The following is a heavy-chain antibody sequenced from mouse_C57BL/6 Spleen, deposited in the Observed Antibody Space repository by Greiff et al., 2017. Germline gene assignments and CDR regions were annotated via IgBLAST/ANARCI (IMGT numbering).Heavy chain of an antibody. Sequence: EVQLVESGGDLVKPGGSLKLSCAASGFTFSSYGMSWVRQTPDTRLEWVATISSGGSYTYYPDSVKGRFTISRDNAKNTLYLQMSSLKSEDTAMYYCARQGAIYYDYDGYFDYWGQGTTLTVSS. V-gene: IGHV5-6*01. D-gene: IGHD2-4*01. CDR3: ARQGAIYYDYDGYFDY. CDR2: ISSGGSYT. J-gene: IGHJ2*01. CDR1: GFTFSSYG.